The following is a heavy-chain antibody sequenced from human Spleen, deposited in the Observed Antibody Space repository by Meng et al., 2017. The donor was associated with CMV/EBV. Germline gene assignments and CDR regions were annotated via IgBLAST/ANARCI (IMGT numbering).Heavy chain of an antibody. D-gene: IGHD6-6*01. CDR1: GYTFTSYA. CDR3: ARGRGGSSSALLGY. J-gene: IGHJ4*02. CDR2: SNAGNGNT. V-gene: IGHV1-3*02. Sequence: ASVKVSCKASGYTFTSYAMHWVRQAPGQRLEWMGWSNAGNGNTKYSQEFQGRVTMTRDTSISTAHMELRRLRIDDTAVYYCARGRGGSSSALLGYWGQGTLVTVSP.